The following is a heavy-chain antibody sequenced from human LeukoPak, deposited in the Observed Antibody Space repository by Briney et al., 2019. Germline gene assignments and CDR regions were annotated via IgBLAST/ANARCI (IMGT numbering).Heavy chain of an antibody. CDR1: GFTVSSNY. J-gene: IGHJ4*02. CDR3: ARAGLYSSGWLDY. V-gene: IGHV3-66*01. CDR2: IYSGGST. Sequence: GGSLRLSCAASGFTVSSNYMSWVRQAPGKGLEWVSVIYSGGSTYYADSVKGRFTISRDNSKNTLYLQMNSLRAEDTAVYYCARAGLYSSGWLDYWGQGTLVTVSS. D-gene: IGHD6-19*01.